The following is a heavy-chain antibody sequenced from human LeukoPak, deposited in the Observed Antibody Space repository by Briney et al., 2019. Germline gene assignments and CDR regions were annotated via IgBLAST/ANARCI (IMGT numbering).Heavy chain of an antibody. CDR3: ARSSLISIFGVVPPFDY. CDR1: GFIVSSDY. D-gene: IGHD3-3*01. Sequence: PGGSLRLSCAASGFIVSSDYMSWVRQVPGKGLEWVSVIYSGGGTDYTDSVKGRFTISRDNSENTLFLQMNSLRAEDTAVYYCARSSLISIFGVVPPFDYWGQGTLVTVSS. J-gene: IGHJ4*02. CDR2: IYSGGGT. V-gene: IGHV3-53*01.